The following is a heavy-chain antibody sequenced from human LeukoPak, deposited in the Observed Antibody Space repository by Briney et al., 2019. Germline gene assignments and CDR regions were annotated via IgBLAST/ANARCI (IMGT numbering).Heavy chain of an antibody. J-gene: IGHJ6*03. D-gene: IGHD3-9*01. V-gene: IGHV3-11*01. Sequence: GGSLRLSCAASGFTFSDYYMSWIRQAPGKGLEWVSYFSSSGSTIYYADSVKGRFTISRDNAKNSLYLQMNSLRAEDTAVYYCARDDILTGYQYYYYYYMDVWGKGTTVTISS. CDR2: FSSSGSTI. CDR3: ARDDILTGYQYYYYYYMDV. CDR1: GFTFSDYY.